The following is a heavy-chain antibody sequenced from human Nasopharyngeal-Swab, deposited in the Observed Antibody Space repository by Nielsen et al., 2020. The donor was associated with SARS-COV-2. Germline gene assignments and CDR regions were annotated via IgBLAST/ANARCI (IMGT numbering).Heavy chain of an antibody. V-gene: IGHV1-8*01. J-gene: IGHJ6*03. CDR1: GYTFTSYD. CDR3: ARLSNYDFWSGYYAYMDV. D-gene: IGHD3-3*01. CDR2: MNPNSGNT. Sequence: ASVKVSCKASGYTFTSYDINWVRQATGQGLEWMGWMNPNSGNTGYAQKFQGRVTMTRNTSISTAYMELSSLRSEDTAVYYCARLSNYDFWSGYYAYMDVWGKGTTVTVSS.